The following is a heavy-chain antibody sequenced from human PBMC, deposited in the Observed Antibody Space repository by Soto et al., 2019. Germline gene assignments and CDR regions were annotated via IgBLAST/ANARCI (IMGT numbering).Heavy chain of an antibody. Sequence: SVKVSCKASGYTFINYDISWVRQATGQGLEWMGWMNPGSGKTGYANKFQGRVTMTRDASTSTAHLELSSLTSEDTAVYYCARMASAGTLNWFDPWGQGTLVTVSS. CDR1: GYTFINYD. D-gene: IGHD6-13*01. CDR3: ARMASAGTLNWFDP. CDR2: MNPGSGKT. J-gene: IGHJ5*02. V-gene: IGHV1-8*02.